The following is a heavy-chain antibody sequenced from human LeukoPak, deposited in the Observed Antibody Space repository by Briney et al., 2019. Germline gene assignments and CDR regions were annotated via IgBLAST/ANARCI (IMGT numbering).Heavy chain of an antibody. CDR3: ARGLNRITIFGVVDY. Sequence: SETLSLTCAVYGGSFSGYYWSWIRQPPGKGLEWIGEINHSGSTNYNPSLKSRVTISVDTSKNQFSLKLSSVTAADTAVYYYARGLNRITIFGVVDYWGQGTLVTVSS. CDR1: GGSFSGYY. V-gene: IGHV4-34*01. CDR2: INHSGST. D-gene: IGHD3-3*01. J-gene: IGHJ4*02.